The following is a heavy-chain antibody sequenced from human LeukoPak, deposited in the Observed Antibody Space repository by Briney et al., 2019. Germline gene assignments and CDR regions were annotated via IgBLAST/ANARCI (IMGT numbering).Heavy chain of an antibody. V-gene: IGHV3-30*02. Sequence: PGGSLRLSCAASGFTFSSYGMHWVRQAPGKGLEWVAFIRYDGSNKYYADSVKGRFTISRDNSKNTLYLQMNSLRAEDTAVYYCAKRPIYGSGSYSVDYWGQGTLVTVSS. D-gene: IGHD3-10*01. CDR2: IRYDGSNK. J-gene: IGHJ4*02. CDR3: AKRPIYGSGSYSVDY. CDR1: GFTFSSYG.